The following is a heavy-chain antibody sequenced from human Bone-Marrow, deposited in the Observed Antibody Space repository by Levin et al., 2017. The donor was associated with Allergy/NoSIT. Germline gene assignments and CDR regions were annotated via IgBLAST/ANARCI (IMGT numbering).Heavy chain of an antibody. Sequence: GGSLRLSCKASGYTFTSYGISWVRQAPGQGLEWMGWISAYNGNTNYAQKLQGRVTMTTDTSTSTAYMELRSLRSDDTAVYYCARGLSGSYSGDYWGQGTLVTVSS. CDR3: ARGLSGSYSGDY. CDR1: GYTFTSYG. V-gene: IGHV1-18*01. D-gene: IGHD1-26*01. CDR2: ISAYNGNT. J-gene: IGHJ4*02.